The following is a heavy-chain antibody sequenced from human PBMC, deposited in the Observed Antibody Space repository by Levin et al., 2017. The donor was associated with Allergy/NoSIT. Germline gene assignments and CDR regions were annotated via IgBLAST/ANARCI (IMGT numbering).Heavy chain of an antibody. J-gene: IGHJ4*02. CDR3: ARVIAPTTYDFDY. D-gene: IGHD4-11*01. V-gene: IGHV3-11*01. CDR1: GFTFSDHY. CDR2: IPSSGSPV. Sequence: GGSLRLSCAASGFTFSDHYMSWIRQAPGKGLEWVSYIPSSGSPVFYAASVRGRFTVSRDNTKNSLHLQMNSLRAEDTAVYYCARVIAPTTYDFDYWGQGTLVTVSS.